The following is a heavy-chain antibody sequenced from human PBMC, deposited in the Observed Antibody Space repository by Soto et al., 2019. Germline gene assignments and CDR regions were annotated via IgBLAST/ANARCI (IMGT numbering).Heavy chain of an antibody. V-gene: IGHV3-48*01. Sequence: PGGSLRLSCAASGFTFSSYSMNWVRQAPGKGLEWVSYISSSSSTIYYADSVKGRFTISRDNAKNSLYLQMNSLRAEDTAVYYCSSDMDYYGSGTRTGYWGQGTLVTVSS. CDR1: GFTFSSYS. D-gene: IGHD3-10*01. CDR2: ISSSSSTI. J-gene: IGHJ4*02. CDR3: SSDMDYYGSGTRTGY.